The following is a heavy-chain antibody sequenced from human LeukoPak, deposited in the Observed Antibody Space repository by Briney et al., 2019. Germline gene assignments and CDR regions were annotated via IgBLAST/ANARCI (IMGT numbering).Heavy chain of an antibody. Sequence: SETLSLTCAVSGGSISSSNWWIWVRQPPGKGLEWIGEIYHSGSTNYNPSLKSRVTKSVDKSKNQFSLKLTSVTAADTAVYYCARGPYCSGGSCHFDYWGQGTLVTVSS. CDR3: ARGPYCSGGSCHFDY. CDR2: IYHSGST. CDR1: GGSISSSNW. D-gene: IGHD2-15*01. V-gene: IGHV4-4*02. J-gene: IGHJ4*02.